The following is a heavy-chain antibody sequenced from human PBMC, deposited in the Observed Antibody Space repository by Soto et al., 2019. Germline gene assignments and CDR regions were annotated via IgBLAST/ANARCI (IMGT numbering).Heavy chain of an antibody. V-gene: IGHV3-11*01. CDR2: ITGSGSII. D-gene: IGHD6-6*01. CDR1: GFTFSDYH. CDR3: ARGARPYYFYGMDV. J-gene: IGHJ6*02. Sequence: QVQLVESGGGLVKPGGSLRLSCAASGFTFSDYHMSWIRQAPGKGLEWVSSITGSGSIIYYADSVKGRLTISRDNAKNSLDREMNSLRAEETAVNYCARGARPYYFYGMDVWGQGTTVTVSS.